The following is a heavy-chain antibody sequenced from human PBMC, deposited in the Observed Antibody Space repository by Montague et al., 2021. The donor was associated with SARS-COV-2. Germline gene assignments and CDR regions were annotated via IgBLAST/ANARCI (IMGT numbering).Heavy chain of an antibody. J-gene: IGHJ4*02. V-gene: IGHV4-34*01. D-gene: IGHD5-18*01. CDR1: GGSFSGYY. CDR2: INHSGST. CDR3: ARGGGYSYGGIDY. Sequence: SETRSLTCAVYGGSFSGYYWSWIRQPPGKGLEWIGEINHSGSTNXNPSLKSRVTTSVDTSKNQFSLKLSSVTAADTAVYYCARGGGYSYGGIDYWGQGTLVTVSS.